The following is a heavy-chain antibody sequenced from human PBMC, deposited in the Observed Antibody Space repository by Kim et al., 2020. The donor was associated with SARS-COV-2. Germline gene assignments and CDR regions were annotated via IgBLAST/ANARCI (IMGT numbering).Heavy chain of an antibody. CDR2: T. Sequence: TNNAQNVQGRVTMTRDTTISTPYMELSRLGSDDTAVYYCARSGFNWGLDYWGQGTLVTVSS. V-gene: IGHV1-2*02. D-gene: IGHD7-27*01. CDR3: ARSGFNWGLDY. J-gene: IGHJ4*02.